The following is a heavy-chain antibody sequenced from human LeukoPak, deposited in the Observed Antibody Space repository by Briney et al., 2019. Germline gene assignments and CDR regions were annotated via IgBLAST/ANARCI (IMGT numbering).Heavy chain of an antibody. CDR1: GGSISSSNW. V-gene: IGHV4-4*02. J-gene: IGHJ4*02. Sequence: SETLSLTCAVSGGSISSSNWWSWVRQPPGKGLEWIGEIYHSGSTNYNPSLKSRVTISVETSKNQFSLKLTSVTAADTAVYFCARGEDFERYYLAYWGQGTLVTVSS. CDR2: IYHSGST. D-gene: IGHD3-9*01. CDR3: ARGEDFERYYLAY.